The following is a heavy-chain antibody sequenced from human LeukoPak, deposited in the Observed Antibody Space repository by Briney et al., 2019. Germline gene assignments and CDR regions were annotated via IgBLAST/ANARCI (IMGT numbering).Heavy chain of an antibody. Sequence: PSETLSLTCTVSGGSINSHYWSWIRQPPGKGLEWIGYVFYPGSTNYNPSIKSRVTMSLDTSRDQFSLRLTSVTAADTAIYYCASRPADSTWYGVFDYWSQGTLVTVSS. CDR3: ASRPADSTWYGVFDY. D-gene: IGHD6-13*01. CDR2: VFYPGST. J-gene: IGHJ4*02. CDR1: GGSINSHY. V-gene: IGHV4-59*11.